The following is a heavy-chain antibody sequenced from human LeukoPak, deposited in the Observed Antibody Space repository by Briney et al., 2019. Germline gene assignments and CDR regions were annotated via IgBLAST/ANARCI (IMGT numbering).Heavy chain of an antibody. CDR1: GFTFDDYA. D-gene: IGHD3-22*01. J-gene: IGHJ4*02. CDR2: INWNSGSI. CDR3: AKDLRVTYYYDSSGYLS. V-gene: IGHV3-9*01. Sequence: GGSLRLSCAASGFTFDDYAMHWVRQAPGKGLEWVSSINWNSGSIGYADSVKGRFTISRHNAKNSLYLQMNSLRAEDTAVYYCAKDLRVTYYYDSSGYLSWGQGTLVTVSS.